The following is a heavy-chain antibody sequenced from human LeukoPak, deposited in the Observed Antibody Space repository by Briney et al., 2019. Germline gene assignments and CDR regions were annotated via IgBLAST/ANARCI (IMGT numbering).Heavy chain of an antibody. CDR3: AKDLYYYGSGSYLGY. CDR2: INPSGGST. D-gene: IGHD3-10*01. CDR1: GYTFTSYY. Sequence: PLASVKVSCKASGYTFTSYYMHWVRQAPGQGLEWMGIINPSGGSTSYAQKFQGRVTMTRDMSTSTVYMELSSLRSEDTAEYYCAKDLYYYGSGSYLGYWGQGTLVTVSS. J-gene: IGHJ4*02. V-gene: IGHV1-46*01.